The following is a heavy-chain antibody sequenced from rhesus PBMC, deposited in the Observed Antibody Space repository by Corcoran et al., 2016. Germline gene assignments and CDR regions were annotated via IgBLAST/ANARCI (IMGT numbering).Heavy chain of an antibody. D-gene: IGHD6-25*01. V-gene: IGHV4S7*01. CDR2: IYGGSGST. J-gene: IGHJ4*01. CDR1: GGSISGYYL. Sequence: QVQLQESGPGVVKPSETLSLTCAVSGGSISGYYLWSWIRQPPGKGLKWIGYIYGGSGSTSYNPSLKSRVIISIDTSKNQFSLKLSSVTAADTAVYYCARDIAAAGIDYWGQGVLVTVSS. CDR3: ARDIAAAGIDY.